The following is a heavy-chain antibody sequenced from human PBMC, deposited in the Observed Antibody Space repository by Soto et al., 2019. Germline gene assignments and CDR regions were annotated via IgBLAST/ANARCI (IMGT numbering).Heavy chain of an antibody. J-gene: IGHJ4*02. D-gene: IGHD3-22*01. V-gene: IGHV1-46*04. CDR3: ARGAAFYYDTSRY. Sequence: ASVKVCCKASGYIFTAYSMHWVRQAPGQGLEWMGVVNPSGGSTHYADSLKGRFTIHRDTSKSTRYLQMTGLRPEDTAVYYCARGAAFYYDTSRYWGQGTLVTV. CDR2: VNPSGGST. CDR1: GYIFTAYS.